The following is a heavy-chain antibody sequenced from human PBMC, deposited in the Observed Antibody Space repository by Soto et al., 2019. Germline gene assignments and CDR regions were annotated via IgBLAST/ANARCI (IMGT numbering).Heavy chain of an antibody. D-gene: IGHD3-3*01. V-gene: IGHV3-30*18. CDR2: ISYDGSNK. CDR1: GFTFSSYG. J-gene: IGHJ6*02. Sequence: QVQLVESGGGVVQPGRSLRLSCAASGFTFSSYGMHWVRQAPGKGLEWVAVISYDGSNKYYADSVKGRFTISRDNSKNTLYLQMNSLRAEDTAVYYCAKVKEWLSSVDYGMDVWGQGTTVTVSS. CDR3: AKVKEWLSSVDYGMDV.